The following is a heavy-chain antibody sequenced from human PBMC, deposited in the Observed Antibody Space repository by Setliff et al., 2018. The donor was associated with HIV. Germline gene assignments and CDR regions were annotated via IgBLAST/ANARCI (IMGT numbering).Heavy chain of an antibody. CDR2: VDWAGDVT. Sequence: PGGSLRLSCEGSGFTFNNFAMHWVRQSPGKGLEWVAGVDWAGDVTAYGDFAKGRCTISRDNVKNSLYLQMHSLTTEDTASYFCVKDGSATGRYSSYMDAWGKGTTVTVS. J-gene: IGHJ6*03. V-gene: IGHV3-9*01. D-gene: IGHD3-9*01. CDR3: VKDGSATGRYSSYMDA. CDR1: GFTFNNFA.